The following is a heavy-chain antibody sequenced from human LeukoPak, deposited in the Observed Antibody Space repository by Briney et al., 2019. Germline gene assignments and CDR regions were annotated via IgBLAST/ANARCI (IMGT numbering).Heavy chain of an antibody. J-gene: IGHJ3*02. D-gene: IGHD6-13*01. CDR2: ISAYNGNT. V-gene: IGHV1-18*01. CDR1: GYTFTSYG. Sequence: ASVKVSCKASGYTFTSYGISWVRQAPGQGLEWMGWISAYNGNTNYAQKFQGRVTMTRDTSISTAYMELSRLRSDDTAVYYCARAEKQIAAAGVFDAFDIWGQGTMVTVSS. CDR3: ARAEKQIAAAGVFDAFDI.